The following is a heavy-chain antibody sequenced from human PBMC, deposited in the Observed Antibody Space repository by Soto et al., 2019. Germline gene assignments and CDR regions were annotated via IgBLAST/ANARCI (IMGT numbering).Heavy chain of an antibody. CDR2: ISASGGST. D-gene: IGHD1-1*01. V-gene: IGHV3-23*01. CDR1: GFTFSSYA. CDR3: AKDRKLKNWNDEDMDY. Sequence: TGGSLRLSCAASGFTFSSYAMSWVRQAPGKGLEWVSAISASGGSTYYADSVKGRFTISRDNSKNTLYLQMNSLRAEDTAVYYCAKDRKLKNWNDEDMDYWGQGTLVTVSS. J-gene: IGHJ4*02.